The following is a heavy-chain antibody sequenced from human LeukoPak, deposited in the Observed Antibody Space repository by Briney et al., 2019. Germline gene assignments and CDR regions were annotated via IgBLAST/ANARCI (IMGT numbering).Heavy chain of an antibody. Sequence: PGGSLRLSCAVSGFTFSSHWMSWVRQAPGKGLEWVANIKQDGSETYYVDSVKGRFTISRDNAKNSLFLQMNSLRAEDTAVYYCARVGEMPTIYFDYWGQGTLVTVSS. CDR3: ARVGEMPTIYFDY. CDR1: GFTFSSHW. CDR2: IKQDGSET. D-gene: IGHD5-24*01. V-gene: IGHV3-7*01. J-gene: IGHJ4*02.